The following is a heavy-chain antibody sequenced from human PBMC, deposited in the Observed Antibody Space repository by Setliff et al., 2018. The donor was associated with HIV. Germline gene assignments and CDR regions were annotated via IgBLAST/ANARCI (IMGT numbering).Heavy chain of an antibody. CDR3: ARDSACSSTSCPKVLDY. CDR2: TIPMFGTA. V-gene: IGHV1-69*13. D-gene: IGHD2-2*01. Sequence: VASVKVSCKASGGTFGIYGISWVRQAPGQGLEWMGGTIPMFGTANYAQKFQGRVTITADESTNTGYMELSGLRFEDTAVYYCARDSACSSTSCPKVLDYWGQGTLVTVSS. CDR1: GGTFGIYG. J-gene: IGHJ4*02.